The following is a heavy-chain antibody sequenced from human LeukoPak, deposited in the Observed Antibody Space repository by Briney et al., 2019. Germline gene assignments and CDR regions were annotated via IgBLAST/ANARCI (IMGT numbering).Heavy chain of an antibody. V-gene: IGHV4-39*01. CDR1: GGSIGSNSNY. CDR2: ISYGGST. CDR3: ARQALWFFDH. D-gene: IGHD2-21*01. Sequence: PSETLSLTCTVSGGSIGSNSNYWAWIRQPPGRGLEWIGSISYGGSTYYSPSLESRVTISVDTSKNQFSLRLSSVTAADTAVYYCARQALWFFDHWGQGTLVTVSS. J-gene: IGHJ4*02.